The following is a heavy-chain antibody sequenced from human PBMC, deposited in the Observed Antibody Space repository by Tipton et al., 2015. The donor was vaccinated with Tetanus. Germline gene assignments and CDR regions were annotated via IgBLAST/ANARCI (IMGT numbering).Heavy chain of an antibody. D-gene: IGHD3-22*01. CDR2: IYYSGST. CDR1: GGSISSYY. V-gene: IGHV4-59*08. J-gene: IGHJ1*01. CDR3: ARQDTLNYYYVGYFHD. Sequence: TLSLTCTVSGGSISSYYWSWIRQPPGKGLEWIGYIYYSGSTNYNASLRSRVTISVDTSKNQFSLQLRSVTAADTAVYYCARQDTLNYYYVGYFHDWGQGTLVTVSS.